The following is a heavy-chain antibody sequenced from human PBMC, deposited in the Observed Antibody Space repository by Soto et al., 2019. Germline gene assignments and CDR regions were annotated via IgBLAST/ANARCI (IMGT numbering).Heavy chain of an antibody. V-gene: IGHV3-23*01. Sequence: GGSLRLSCAASGFPFSNFAMTWVRQAPGQGLEWVSSLSGSGGGTYSADSVKGRFAISRDNSKNTLYLQMNGLRAEDTAIYYCAKVTEGGGYCTSTACLENAYSLGMDVWGQGTTVTVSS. CDR2: LSGSGGGT. CDR1: GFPFSNFA. D-gene: IGHD2-2*03. J-gene: IGHJ6*02. CDR3: AKVTEGGGYCTSTACLENAYSLGMDV.